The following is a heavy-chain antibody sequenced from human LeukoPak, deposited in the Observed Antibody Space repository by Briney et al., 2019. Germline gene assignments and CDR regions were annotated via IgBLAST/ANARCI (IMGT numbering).Heavy chain of an antibody. V-gene: IGHV1-18*01. Sequence: ASVKVSCKASGYTFTSYGISWVRQAPGQGLEWMGWISAYNGNTNYAQKLQGRVTMTTDTSTSAAYMELRSLRSDDTAVYYCARDLTHTYYYDSSGCPYDAFDIWGQGTMVTVSS. J-gene: IGHJ3*02. CDR2: ISAYNGNT. CDR1: GYTFTSYG. D-gene: IGHD3-22*01. CDR3: ARDLTHTYYYDSSGCPYDAFDI.